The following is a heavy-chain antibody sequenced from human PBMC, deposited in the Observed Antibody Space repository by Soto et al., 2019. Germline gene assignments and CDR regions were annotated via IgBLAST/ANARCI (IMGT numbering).Heavy chain of an antibody. CDR1: RGSISSGDYY. CDR2: IYFSGTT. Sequence: TLSLTCTVSRGSISSGDYYWSWIRQHPGKGLEWIGTIYFSGTTYYNPSLKSRVTISVDTSKSQFSLKLSSVTAADTAVYYCARRDRSGFSYWLDTWGQGTLVTVSS. D-gene: IGHD3-22*01. CDR3: ARRDRSGFSYWLDT. J-gene: IGHJ5*02. V-gene: IGHV4-31*02.